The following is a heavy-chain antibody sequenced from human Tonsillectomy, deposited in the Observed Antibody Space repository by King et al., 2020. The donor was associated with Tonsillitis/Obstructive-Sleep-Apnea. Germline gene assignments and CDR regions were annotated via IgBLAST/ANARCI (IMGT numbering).Heavy chain of an antibody. D-gene: IGHD3-3*01. CDR1: GFSLSTGGVG. CDR3: ARGNYDSDAFDI. V-gene: IGHV2-5*02. Sequence: TLKESGPTLVKPTQTLTLTCTFSGFSLSTGGVGVGWIRQPPGKALEWLALIYWDDDKLYSPSVKSRLTITKDTSKNQVVLTMTNMDPVDTATYYCARGNYDSDAFDIWGQGTMVTVSS. J-gene: IGHJ3*02. CDR2: IYWDDDK.